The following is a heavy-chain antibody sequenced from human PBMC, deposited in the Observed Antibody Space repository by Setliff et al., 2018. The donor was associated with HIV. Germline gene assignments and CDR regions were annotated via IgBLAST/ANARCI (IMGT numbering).Heavy chain of an antibody. J-gene: IGHJ3*02. D-gene: IGHD2-2*02. CDR1: AGSISSSNYY. CDR3: ARDAAAPAAIEGAFDI. CDR2: IYYSYSSGST. Sequence: PSETLSLTCTVSAGSISSSNYYWGWIRQPPGKGLEWIGSIYYSYSSGSTYYNPSLKSRVTISVDTSKNQFSLKLSSVTAADTAVYYCARDAAAPAAIEGAFDIWGQGTMVTVSS. V-gene: IGHV4-39*07.